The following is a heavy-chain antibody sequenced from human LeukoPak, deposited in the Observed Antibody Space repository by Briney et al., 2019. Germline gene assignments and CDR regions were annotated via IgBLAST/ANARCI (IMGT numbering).Heavy chain of an antibody. CDR2: IHPKSGDT. V-gene: IGHV1-2*02. Sequence: GASVKVSCKASGYTFSGYYLHWVRQAPGQGLEWIGWIHPKSGDTKYAPNFLGRVTLTRDTSATIVYMDLTWLTSDDTAVYYCSRGSGISYGGIDYWGQGTLVTVSS. CDR3: SRGSGISYGGIDY. J-gene: IGHJ4*02. CDR1: GYTFSGYY. D-gene: IGHD5-18*01.